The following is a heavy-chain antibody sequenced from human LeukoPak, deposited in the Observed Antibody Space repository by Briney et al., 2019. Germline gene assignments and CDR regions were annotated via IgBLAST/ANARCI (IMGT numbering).Heavy chain of an antibody. CDR2: IGSSSSSI. V-gene: IGHV3-21*01. D-gene: IGHD3-16*01. CDR3: AREFDEGFDY. Sequence: QPGGSLRLSCAASGFTVSSNYMSWVRQAPGKGLEWVSSIGSSSSSIYYANSVKGRFTISRDNAKNSLYLQINSLRAEDTAVYYCAREFDEGFDYWGQGTLVTVSS. J-gene: IGHJ4*02. CDR1: GFTVSSNY.